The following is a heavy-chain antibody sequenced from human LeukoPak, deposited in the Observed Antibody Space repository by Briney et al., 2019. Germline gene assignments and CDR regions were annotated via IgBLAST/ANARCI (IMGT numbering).Heavy chain of an antibody. D-gene: IGHD1-26*01. V-gene: IGHV1-69*13. CDR3: ARKEGGYYYYGMDV. CDR1: GGTFSSYA. CDR2: IIPIFGTA. J-gene: IGHJ6*02. Sequence: SVKVSCKASGGTFSSYAISWVRQAPGQGLEWMGXIIPIFGTANYAQKFQGRVTITADESTSTAYMELSSLRSEDTAVYYCARKEGGYYYYGMDVWGQGTTVTVSS.